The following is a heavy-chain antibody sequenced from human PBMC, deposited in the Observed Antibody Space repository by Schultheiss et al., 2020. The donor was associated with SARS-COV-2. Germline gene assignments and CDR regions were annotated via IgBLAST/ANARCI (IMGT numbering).Heavy chain of an antibody. V-gene: IGHV3-7*03. Sequence: GESLKISCAASGFTFSSYGMHWVRQAPGKGLEWVANIKQDGSEKYYVDSVKGRFTISRDNARNTLYLQMNSLRAEDTAVYYCARPQVPADQPYFYYGVDVWGQGTTVTVSS. CDR3: ARPQVPADQPYFYYGVDV. CDR2: IKQDGSEK. D-gene: IGHD2-2*01. CDR1: GFTFSSYG. J-gene: IGHJ6*02.